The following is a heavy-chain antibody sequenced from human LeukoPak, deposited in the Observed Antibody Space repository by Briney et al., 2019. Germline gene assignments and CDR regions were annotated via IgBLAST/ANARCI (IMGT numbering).Heavy chain of an antibody. D-gene: IGHD3-22*01. CDR3: AKSSQGLLLLDSFDT. CDR1: GFTFDDYA. CDR2: ISWNSGDI. Sequence: PGRSLRLSCAASGFTFDDYAMHWVRQAPGQGLEWVSGISWNSGDIVYADSVKGRFTISRDNAKNSLYLQMHSLRAEDMALYYCAKSSQGLLLLDSFDTWGQGTMVTVSS. V-gene: IGHV3-9*03. J-gene: IGHJ3*02.